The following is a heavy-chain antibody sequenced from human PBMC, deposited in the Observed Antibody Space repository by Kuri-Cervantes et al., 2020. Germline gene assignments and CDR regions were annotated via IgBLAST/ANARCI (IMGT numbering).Heavy chain of an antibody. Sequence: SETLSLTCTVSGGSISSHYWSWFRQPPGKGLEYIGYVYYSGSTNYNPSFKSRVTISVDMSRNQFSLKLDSVTAADTAVYFCARGGWYQDYWGQGTLVTVSS. CDR1: GGSISSHY. D-gene: IGHD6-19*01. CDR3: ARGGWYQDY. V-gene: IGHV4-59*11. CDR2: VYYSGST. J-gene: IGHJ4*02.